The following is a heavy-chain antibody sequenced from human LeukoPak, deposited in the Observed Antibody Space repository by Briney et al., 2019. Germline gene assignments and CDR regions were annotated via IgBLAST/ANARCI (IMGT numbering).Heavy chain of an antibody. CDR1: GYSLTSGYY. CDR2: INHSGSN. J-gene: IGHJ3*02. CDR3: ARDIVRGEDAFDI. Sequence: PSETLSLTCSVSGYSLTSGYYWGWIRQSPGKGLKWIGIINHSGSNSYNPSLKRRVTISVDTSKNQFSLKLTSVTAADTAVYYCARDIVRGEDAFDIWGQGTMVTVSS. V-gene: IGHV4-38-2*02. D-gene: IGHD3-10*01.